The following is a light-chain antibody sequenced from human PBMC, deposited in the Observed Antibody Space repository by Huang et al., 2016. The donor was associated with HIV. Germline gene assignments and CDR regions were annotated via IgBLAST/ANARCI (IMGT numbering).Light chain of an antibody. CDR3: QQYDNWPPWT. CDR2: DAS. V-gene: IGKV3-15*01. CDR1: RSVSRN. Sequence: EIVMTQSPATLPVSPGGRVTLSCRASRSVSRNLAWYQHKPGQAPRLLIDDASTRATGVPVRFSGSGSGTEFTLTISSLQSEDFAVYYCQQYDNWPPWTFGQGTKVEIK. J-gene: IGKJ1*01.